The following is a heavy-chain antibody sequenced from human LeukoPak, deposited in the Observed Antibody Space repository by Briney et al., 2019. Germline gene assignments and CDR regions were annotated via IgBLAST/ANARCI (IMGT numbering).Heavy chain of an antibody. Sequence: GGSLRLSCAASGFTFSSYGMHWVRQAPGKGLEWVAVISYDGSNKYYADSVKGRFTISRDNSKNTLYLQMNSLRAEDTAVYYYAKGGYDSSGYSSHFDYWGQGTLVTVSS. D-gene: IGHD3-22*01. CDR2: ISYDGSNK. CDR1: GFTFSSYG. J-gene: IGHJ4*02. CDR3: AKGGYDSSGYSSHFDY. V-gene: IGHV3-30*18.